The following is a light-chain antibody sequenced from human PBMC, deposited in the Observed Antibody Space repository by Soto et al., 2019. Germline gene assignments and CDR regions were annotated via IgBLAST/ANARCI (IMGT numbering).Light chain of an antibody. V-gene: IGKV3-20*01. CDR1: QSISSSY. CDR3: QQDGSSSYT. CDR2: AAS. J-gene: IGKJ2*01. Sequence: EIVLTQSPGTLSLSPGERATLSCRASQSISSSYLAWYQQKPGQAPRLLIYAASSRATGIPDRFSGSGSGTDFTLTISRLDPEDFAVYYCQQDGSSSYTFGQGTQLEIK.